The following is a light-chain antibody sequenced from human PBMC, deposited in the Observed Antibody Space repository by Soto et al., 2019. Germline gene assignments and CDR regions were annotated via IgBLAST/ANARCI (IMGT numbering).Light chain of an antibody. CDR2: GAF. CDR3: QQYSNWPRT. Sequence: EMVLTQSPGTLSLSPGDRATLSCRASQSVSSSYLAWYQQKPGQAPGLLIYGAFTRATDIPPRFSGSGSGTELIITISSLQSEDFEVYDCQQYSNWPRTFGQGTKVDIK. CDR1: QSVSSSY. V-gene: IGKV3-15*01. J-gene: IGKJ1*01.